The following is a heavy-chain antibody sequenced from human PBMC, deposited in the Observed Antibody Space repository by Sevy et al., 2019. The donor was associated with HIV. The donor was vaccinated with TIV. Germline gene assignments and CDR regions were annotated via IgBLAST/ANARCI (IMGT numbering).Heavy chain of an antibody. V-gene: IGHV3-21*01. CDR3: ARDFTIFGVVSGIDY. CDR1: GFTFRSFS. Sequence: GGSLKLSCAASGFTFRSFSMNWVGQAQGKGLEWLSSISDVSRYIYYSDSVKGRFTISRANAKSSLYLQMNSLRVEDTAIYYCARDFTIFGVVSGIDYWGQGNLVTVSS. CDR2: ISDVSRYI. D-gene: IGHD3-3*01. J-gene: IGHJ4*02.